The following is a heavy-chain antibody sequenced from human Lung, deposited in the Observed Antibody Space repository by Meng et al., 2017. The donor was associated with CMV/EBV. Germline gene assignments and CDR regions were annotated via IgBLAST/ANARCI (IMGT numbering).Heavy chain of an antibody. J-gene: IGHJ6*02. CDR1: GSTFSSYG. CDR2: IRHDGSNK. D-gene: IGHD2-2*01. V-gene: IGHV3-30*02. Sequence: SCAASGSTFSSYGMHWVRQAPGKGLEWVALIRHDGSNKYYEDSVKGRFTISRDSSKTTLYLQINSLRAEDTAVYYCAKDRCSSTSCRLYYYGMDVXGQGXTVTVSS. CDR3: AKDRCSSTSCRLYYYGMDV.